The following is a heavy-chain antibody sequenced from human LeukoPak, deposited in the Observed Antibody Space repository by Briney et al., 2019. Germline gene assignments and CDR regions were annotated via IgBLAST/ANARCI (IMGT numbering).Heavy chain of an antibody. V-gene: IGHV1-2*02. CDR3: ARANTIFGVVKGLRFDY. CDR2: INPNSGGT. J-gene: IGHJ4*02. D-gene: IGHD3-3*01. CDR1: GYTFTSYG. Sequence: ASVKVSCKASGYTFTSYGISWVRQAPGQGLEWMGWINPNSGGTNYAQKFQGRVTMTRDTSISTAYMELSRLRSDDTAVYYCARANTIFGVVKGLRFDYWGQGTLVTVSS.